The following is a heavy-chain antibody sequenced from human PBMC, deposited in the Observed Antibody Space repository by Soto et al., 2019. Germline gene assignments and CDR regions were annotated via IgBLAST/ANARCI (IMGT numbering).Heavy chain of an antibody. CDR1: GYSFTSYW. J-gene: IGHJ3*02. V-gene: IGHV5-10-1*01. Sequence: GESLKISCKGSGYSFTSYWISWVRQMPGKGLEWMGRIDPSDSYTNYSPSFQGHVTISADKSISTAYLQWSSLKASDTAMYYCARHGYYDSSGKLWGPDAFDIWGQGTMVTVSS. D-gene: IGHD3-22*01. CDR2: IDPSDSYT. CDR3: ARHGYYDSSGKLWGPDAFDI.